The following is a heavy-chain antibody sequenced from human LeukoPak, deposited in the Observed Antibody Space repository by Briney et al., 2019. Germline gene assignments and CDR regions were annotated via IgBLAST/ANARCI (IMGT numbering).Heavy chain of an antibody. CDR3: ANSGEFGGVIVRFDY. V-gene: IGHV3-23*01. D-gene: IGHD3-16*02. CDR1: EFSFDSYA. J-gene: IGHJ4*02. CDR2: ISGSGGST. Sequence: GGSLRLSCAASEFSFDSYAMSWVRQAPGKGLEWVSLISGSGGSTYYADSVKGRFTISRDNSKNTLYLQMNSLRAEDTAVYYCANSGEFGGVIVRFDYWGQGTLVTVSS.